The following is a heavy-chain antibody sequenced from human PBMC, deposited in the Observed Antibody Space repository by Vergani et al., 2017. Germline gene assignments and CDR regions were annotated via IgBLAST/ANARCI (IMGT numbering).Heavy chain of an antibody. V-gene: IGHV3-NL1*01. CDR3: AREYSSSSGRAFDF. J-gene: IGHJ3*01. Sequence: QVQLVESGGGVVQPGRSLRLSCAASGFRFSSYGMNWVRQAPGKGLEWVAVIYSGGSTYYADSVKGRFTISRDNSKNTLYLQMNSLRAEDTAVYYCAREYSSSSGRAFDFWGQGTKVTVSS. D-gene: IGHD6-6*01. CDR2: IYSGGST. CDR1: GFRFSSYG.